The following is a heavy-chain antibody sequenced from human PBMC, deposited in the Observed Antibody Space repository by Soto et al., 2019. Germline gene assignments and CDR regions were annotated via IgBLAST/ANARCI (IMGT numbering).Heavy chain of an antibody. CDR3: ATVGLFLDRYGSSGQIPSYFDY. CDR2: FDPEDGET. J-gene: IGHJ4*02. V-gene: IGHV1-24*01. Sequence: ASVKVSCKVSGYTLTELSMHWVRQAPGKGLEWMGGFDPEDGETIYAQKFQGRVTMTEDTSTDTAYMELSSLRSEDTAVYYCATVGLFLDRYGSSGQIPSYFDYWGQGTLVTVSS. CDR1: GYTLTELS. D-gene: IGHD3-22*01.